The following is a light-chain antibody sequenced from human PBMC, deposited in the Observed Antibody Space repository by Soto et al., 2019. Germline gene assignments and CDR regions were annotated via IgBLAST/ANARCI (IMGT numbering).Light chain of an antibody. Sequence: EIVLTQSPGTLSLSPGERTTLSCRASQSISSSYLAWYQQRPGQAPRLLIYGTSSRATGIPDRFSGSGSGTDFTLTISSLQSEDFAVYYCQQYISSPRAFGGGTKVDIK. CDR1: QSISSSY. CDR3: QQYISSPRA. J-gene: IGKJ4*01. V-gene: IGKV3-20*01. CDR2: GTS.